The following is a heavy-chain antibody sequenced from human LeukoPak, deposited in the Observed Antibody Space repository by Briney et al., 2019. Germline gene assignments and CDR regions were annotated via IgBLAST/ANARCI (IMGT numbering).Heavy chain of an antibody. CDR3: ARAGQWLVDFDY. Sequence: GGTLRLSCAASGFTFSSYGMSWVRQAPGKGLEWVAVISYDGSNKYYADSVKGRFTISRDNSKNTLYLQMNSLRAEDTAVYYCARAGQWLVDFDYWGQGTLVTVSS. J-gene: IGHJ4*02. CDR1: GFTFSSYG. D-gene: IGHD6-19*01. V-gene: IGHV3-30*03. CDR2: ISYDGSNK.